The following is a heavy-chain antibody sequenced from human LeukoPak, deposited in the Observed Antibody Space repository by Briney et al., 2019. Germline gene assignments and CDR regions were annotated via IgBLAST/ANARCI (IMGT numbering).Heavy chain of an antibody. V-gene: IGHV1-69*04. CDR1: GGTFSSYA. CDR2: IIPILGIA. D-gene: IGHD3-3*01. J-gene: IGHJ4*02. Sequence: GSSVKVSCKASGGTFSSYAISWVRQAPGQGLEWMGRIIPILGIANYAQKFQGRVTITADKSTSTAYMELSSLRSEDTAVYYCARGWARFLEWLIDYWGQGTLVTVSS. CDR3: ARGWARFLEWLIDY.